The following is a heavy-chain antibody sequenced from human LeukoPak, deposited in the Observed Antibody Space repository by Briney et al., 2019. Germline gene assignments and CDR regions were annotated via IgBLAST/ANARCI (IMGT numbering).Heavy chain of an antibody. D-gene: IGHD2-2*01. Sequence: ASVKVSCKASGYTFTGYYMQWVRQAPGQGLEWMGWINPNSGGTNYAQKFQGRVTMTRDTSISTAYMELSRLRSDDTAVYYCARVGVPAAIRGYYYYYYMDVWGKGTTVTVSS. V-gene: IGHV1-2*02. J-gene: IGHJ6*03. CDR1: GYTFTGYY. CDR3: ARVGVPAAIRGYYYYYYMDV. CDR2: INPNSGGT.